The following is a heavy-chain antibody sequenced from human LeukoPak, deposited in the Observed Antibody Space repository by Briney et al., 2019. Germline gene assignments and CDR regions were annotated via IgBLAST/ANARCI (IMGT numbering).Heavy chain of an antibody. D-gene: IGHD5-18*01. Sequence: GGSLRLSCATSGFDFDRYTIHWVRQAPGKGLEWVSLAGWAGGTTYYSDSVRGRFTISRDSGKNSVYLQMNSLTTDDTAFYFCAKELDTMFFDYWGQGALVTVSS. J-gene: IGHJ4*02. CDR3: AKELDTMFFDY. V-gene: IGHV3-43*01. CDR1: GFDFDRYT. CDR2: AGWAGGTT.